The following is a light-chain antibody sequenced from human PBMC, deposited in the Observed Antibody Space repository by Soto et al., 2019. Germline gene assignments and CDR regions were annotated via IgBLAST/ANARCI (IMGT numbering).Light chain of an antibody. CDR1: SSDVGGYNY. V-gene: IGLV2-14*01. CDR2: DVS. J-gene: IGLJ3*02. Sequence: QSALTQPASVSGSPGQSITISCTGTSSDVGGYNYVSWYQQHPGKAPKLMIYDVSNRPSGVSDRFSGSKSGNTAALPISGLHAEDEADYYCSSYTSSSTLEVFGGGTKLTVL. CDR3: SSYTSSSTLEV.